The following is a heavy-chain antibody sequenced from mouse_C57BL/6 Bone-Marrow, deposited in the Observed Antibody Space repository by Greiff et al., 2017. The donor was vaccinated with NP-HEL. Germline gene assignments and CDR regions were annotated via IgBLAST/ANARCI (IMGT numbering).Heavy chain of an antibody. Sequence: QVQLQQSGPELVKPGASVKISCKASGYAFSSSWMNWVKQRPGKGLEWIGRIYPGDGDTNYNGKFKGKATLTADKSASTAYMQLRSLTSKDSAVYFCARYYSNQYYFDYWGQGTTLTVSS. CDR1: GYAFSSSW. J-gene: IGHJ2*01. CDR3: ARYYSNQYYFDY. D-gene: IGHD2-5*01. V-gene: IGHV1-82*01. CDR2: IYPGDGDT.